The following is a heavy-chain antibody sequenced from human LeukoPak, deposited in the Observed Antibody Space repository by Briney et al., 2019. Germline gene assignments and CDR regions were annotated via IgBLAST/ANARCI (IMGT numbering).Heavy chain of an antibody. CDR1: GFTVSSNY. J-gene: IGHJ4*02. CDR2: IYSGGST. V-gene: IGHV3-66*02. D-gene: IGHD4-23*01. CDR3: ARDPTVVTGGGYFDY. Sequence: GGSLRLSCAASGFTVSSNYMSWVRQAPGKGPEWVSVIYSGGSTYYADSVKGRFTISRDNSKNTLYLQMNSLRAEDTAVYYCARDPTVVTGGGYFDYWGQGTLVTVSS.